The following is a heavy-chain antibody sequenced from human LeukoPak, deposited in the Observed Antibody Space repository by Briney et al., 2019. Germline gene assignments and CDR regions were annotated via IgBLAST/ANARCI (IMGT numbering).Heavy chain of an antibody. V-gene: IGHV3-23*01. D-gene: IGHD3-16*01. CDR1: GFTFSSYA. J-gene: IGHJ5*02. Sequence: GGSLRLSCAASGFTFSSYAMSWVRQAPGKGLEWVSAISGSGGSTYYADSVKGRFTISRDNSKNTLYLQMNSLKAEDTAVYYCAKDRVGSQMDRPGYFEPWGQGTLVTVAS. CDR3: AKDRVGSQMDRPGYFEP. CDR2: ISGSGGST.